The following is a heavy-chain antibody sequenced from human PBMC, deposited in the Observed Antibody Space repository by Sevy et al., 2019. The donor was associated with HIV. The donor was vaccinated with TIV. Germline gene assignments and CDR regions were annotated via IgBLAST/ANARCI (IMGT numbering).Heavy chain of an antibody. J-gene: IGHJ5*02. Sequence: SETLSLTCTVSGDSISNYYWSWIRQPAGKGLEWIGHCYSSGSTKYNPSLKSRVIMSVDTSKNQFSLKVISVTAADTAVYYCARELRRTIFGDLSPWFDPWGQGTLVTVSS. CDR1: GDSISNYY. CDR3: ARELRRTIFGDLSPWFDP. CDR2: CYSSGST. D-gene: IGHD3-3*01. V-gene: IGHV4-4*07.